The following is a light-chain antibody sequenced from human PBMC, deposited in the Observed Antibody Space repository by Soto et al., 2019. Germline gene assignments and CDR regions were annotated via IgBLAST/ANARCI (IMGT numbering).Light chain of an antibody. CDR3: MQALQTPFT. Sequence: DIVMTQSPLSLPVTPGESASISCRSSQSLLHSNGHKYLDWYVQKPGQSPQLLMYLGSSLASGVPNRFSGSGSGTDFTLKITKVEADDVGVYYCMQALQTPFTFGQGTRLEIK. CDR2: LGS. V-gene: IGKV2-28*01. J-gene: IGKJ5*01. CDR1: QSLLHSNGHKY.